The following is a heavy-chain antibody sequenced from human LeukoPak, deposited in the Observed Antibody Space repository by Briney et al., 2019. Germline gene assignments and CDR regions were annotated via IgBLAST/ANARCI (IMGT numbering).Heavy chain of an antibody. CDR3: TITGYCSGGSCYGFGY. V-gene: IGHV3-21*01. J-gene: IGHJ4*02. CDR1: GFTFSSYS. D-gene: IGHD2-15*01. CDR2: ISSSSSYI. Sequence: GGSLRLSCAASGFTFSSYSMNWVRQAPGKGLEWVSSISSSSSYIYYADSVKGRFTISRDNAKNSLYLQMNSLRAEDTAVYYCTITGYCSGGSCYGFGYWGQGTLVTVSS.